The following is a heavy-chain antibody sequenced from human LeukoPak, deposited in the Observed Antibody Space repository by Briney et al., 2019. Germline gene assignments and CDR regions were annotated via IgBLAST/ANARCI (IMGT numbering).Heavy chain of an antibody. CDR3: ARAYYDSSGYSDY. CDR1: GFTFSSYS. D-gene: IGHD3-22*01. CDR2: ISSSSSTI. V-gene: IGHV3-48*01. J-gene: IGHJ4*02. Sequence: GGSLRLSCAASGFTFSSYSMNWVRQAPGKGLEWVSYISSSSSTIYYADSVKGRFTISRDNAKNSLYLQMNSLRAEDTAVYYCARAYYDSSGYSDYWGQGTLVTVSS.